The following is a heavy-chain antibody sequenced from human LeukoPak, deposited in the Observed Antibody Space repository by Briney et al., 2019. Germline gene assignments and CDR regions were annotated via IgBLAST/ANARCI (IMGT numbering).Heavy chain of an antibody. Sequence: SETLSLTCAVYGGSFSGYYWSWIRQPAGKGLEWIGRIYTSGTTNYNPSLKSRVTISEDTSKNQFSLKLSSVTAADTAVYYCARGLYYYYYWGQGTLVTVSS. CDR1: GGSFSGYY. J-gene: IGHJ4*02. CDR2: IYTSGTT. CDR3: ARGLYYYYY. V-gene: IGHV4-59*10. D-gene: IGHD3/OR15-3a*01.